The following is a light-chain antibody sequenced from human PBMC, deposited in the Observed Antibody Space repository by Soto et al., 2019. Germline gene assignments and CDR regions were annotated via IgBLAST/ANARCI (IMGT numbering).Light chain of an antibody. CDR3: QQYGSLPYT. CDR1: QSVSSSY. CDR2: DAS. Sequence: EIVLTQSPGTLSLSPGERATLSCRASQSVSSSYLAWYQQKPGQAPRLLIFDASFRTTGIPDRFSGSGSGTDFTLTISRLEPEDFPVYYCQQYGSLPYTFGLGTRLEI. J-gene: IGKJ2*01. V-gene: IGKV3-20*01.